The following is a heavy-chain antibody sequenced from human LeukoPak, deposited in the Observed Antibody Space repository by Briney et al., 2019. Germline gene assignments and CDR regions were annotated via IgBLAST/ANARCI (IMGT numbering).Heavy chain of an antibody. D-gene: IGHD2-2*01. CDR3: AKDCGQLLDYFDY. CDR2: ISGSGSTT. Sequence: GGSLPLSRAASGFTFRYYAMSWVRPPPRKGLDWVSAISGSGSTTYYADPVKGRFTISRDNSKIPVYLQMNGLRAEDTALYYCAKDCGQLLDYFDYWGQGTLVTVSS. J-gene: IGHJ4*02. V-gene: IGHV3-23*01. CDR1: GFTFRYYA.